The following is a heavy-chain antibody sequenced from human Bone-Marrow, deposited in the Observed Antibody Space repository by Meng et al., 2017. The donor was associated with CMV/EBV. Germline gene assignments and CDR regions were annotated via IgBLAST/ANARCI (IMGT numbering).Heavy chain of an antibody. D-gene: IGHD1-20*01. CDR3: ATGVYHWDY. J-gene: IGHJ4*02. CDR2: IKEDGSEI. V-gene: IGHV3-7*01. Sequence: GGSLRLSCAASGFTFSSYWMTWVRQAPGKGLEWVANIKEDGSEIYYVDSVKGRFTISRDNAKNSLYLQMNSLRAEDTAVYYCATGVYHWDYWGQGSLVTGSS. CDR1: GFTFSSYW.